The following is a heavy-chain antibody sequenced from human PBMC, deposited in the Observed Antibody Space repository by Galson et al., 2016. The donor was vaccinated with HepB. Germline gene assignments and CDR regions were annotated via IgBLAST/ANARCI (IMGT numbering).Heavy chain of an antibody. V-gene: IGHV3-11*01. CDR3: ARDLVGDYVGYYYFGLDV. CDR1: GFTFSDYY. D-gene: IGHD4-17*01. Sequence: SLRLSCAASGFTFSDYYMSWIRQAPGKGLEWVSYISSTGGTVFSADSVKGRFTISRDNAKNSLYLQMNSLRAEDTAVYYCARDLVGDYVGYYYFGLDVWGQGTTVIVSS. J-gene: IGHJ6*02. CDR2: ISSTGGTV.